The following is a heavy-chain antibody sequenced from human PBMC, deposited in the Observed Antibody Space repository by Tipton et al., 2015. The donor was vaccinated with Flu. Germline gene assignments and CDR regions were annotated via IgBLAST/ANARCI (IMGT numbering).Heavy chain of an antibody. CDR2: IYYSGST. CDR1: GGSISSSSYY. J-gene: IGHJ3*02. V-gene: IGHV4-39*07. D-gene: IGHD5-18*01. CDR3: ARVDTAILEAFDI. Sequence: TLSLTCTVSGGSISSSSYYWGWIRQPPGKGLEWIGSIYYSGSTYYNPSLKSRVTISVDTSKNQFSLKLSSVTAADTAVYYCARVDTAILEAFDIWGQGTMVTVSS.